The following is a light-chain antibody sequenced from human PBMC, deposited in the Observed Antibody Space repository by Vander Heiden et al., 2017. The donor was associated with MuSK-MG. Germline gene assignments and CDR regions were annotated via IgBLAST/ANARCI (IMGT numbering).Light chain of an antibody. CDR2: DVP. J-gene: IGLJ2*01. Sequence: QSALTQPAPVSGSPGQSITISCTGTSDDNGAYNFVSWYQQHPGKAPKLMIYDVPSRPSWGSHRFSGSKSDNTASLTTSGPQVEDEAEYYCSSYTTCTTVVFGGGTKLTVL. CDR3: SSYTTCTTVV. V-gene: IGLV2-14*01. CDR1: SDDNGAYNF.